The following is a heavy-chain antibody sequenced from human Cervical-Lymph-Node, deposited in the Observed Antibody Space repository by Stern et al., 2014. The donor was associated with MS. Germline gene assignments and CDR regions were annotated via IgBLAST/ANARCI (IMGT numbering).Heavy chain of an antibody. CDR3: ALVVSGYYFDY. CDR1: GYTFTSYG. V-gene: IGHV1-18*04. Sequence: DQLVESGAEVKKPGASVKVSCKASGYTFTSYGISWVRQAPGQGLEWMGWNSAYNGNTNYAQKLQGRGTMTTDTSTSTAYMELRSLRSDDTAVYYCALVVSGYYFDYWGQGTLVTVSS. J-gene: IGHJ4*02. D-gene: IGHD2-2*01. CDR2: NSAYNGNT.